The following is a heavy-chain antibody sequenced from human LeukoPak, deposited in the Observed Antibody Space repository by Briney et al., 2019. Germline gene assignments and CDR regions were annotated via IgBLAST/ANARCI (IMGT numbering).Heavy chain of an antibody. J-gene: IGHJ4*02. Sequence: ASVKVSCKASGYTFTGYYMHWVRQAPGQGLEWMGWINPNSGGTNYAQKFQGRVTMTRDTSISTAYMELSRLRSDETAVYYCARGGYYYDSRPYYFDYWGQGTLVTVSS. V-gene: IGHV1-2*02. CDR2: INPNSGGT. CDR3: ARGGYYYDSRPYYFDY. D-gene: IGHD3-22*01. CDR1: GYTFTGYY.